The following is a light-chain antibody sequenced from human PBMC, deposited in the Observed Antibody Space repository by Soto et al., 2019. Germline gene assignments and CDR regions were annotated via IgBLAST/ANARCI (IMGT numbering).Light chain of an antibody. CDR1: QSISSY. CDR2: AAS. J-gene: IGKJ5*01. V-gene: IGKV1-39*01. CDR3: QHYNNWPPGIT. Sequence: TKLTQSPSALSASVGHRVTITCRASQSISSYLNWYQQKPGKAPKLLIYAASSLQSGVPSRFTGSGSGTEFTLTISSLQSEDFAVYYCQHYNNWPPGITFGQGARLEIK.